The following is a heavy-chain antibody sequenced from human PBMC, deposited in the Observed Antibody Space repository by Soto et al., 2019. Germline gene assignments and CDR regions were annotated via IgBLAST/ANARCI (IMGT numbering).Heavy chain of an antibody. CDR1: GGSFSGYY. Sequence: QVQLQQWGAGLLKPSETLSLTCAVYGGSFSGYYWSWIRQPPGKGLEWIGEINHSGSTNYNPSLKSRVTISVDTSKNQFSLKLSSVTAADTAVYYCALKGRYCSSTSCYVADYWGQGTLVTVSS. CDR3: ALKGRYCSSTSCYVADY. V-gene: IGHV4-34*01. D-gene: IGHD2-2*01. J-gene: IGHJ4*02. CDR2: INHSGST.